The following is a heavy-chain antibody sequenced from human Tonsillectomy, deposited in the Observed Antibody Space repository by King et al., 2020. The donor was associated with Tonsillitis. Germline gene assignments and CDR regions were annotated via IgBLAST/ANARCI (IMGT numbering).Heavy chain of an antibody. CDR3: ARAKARISYSFDY. CDR2: IYPGDSYI. J-gene: IGHJ4*01. CDR1: GYSFTSYW. D-gene: IGHD5-24*01. Sequence: QLVQSGAEVKKPGGSLKISCKGSGYSFTSYWIGWVRQMPGKGLEWMGFIYPGDSYIRYSPSFQGQVTISADKSISTAYLQWSSLKASDTAMYYCARAKARISYSFDYWGQGTLVTVSS. V-gene: IGHV5-51*01.